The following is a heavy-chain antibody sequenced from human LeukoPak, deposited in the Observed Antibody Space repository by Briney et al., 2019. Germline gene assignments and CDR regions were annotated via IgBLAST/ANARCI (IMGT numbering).Heavy chain of an antibody. CDR1: GFTVSNNY. V-gene: IGHV3-53*01. Sequence: GGSLRLSCAASGFTVSNNYMNWVRQAPGRGLEWVSVVYGGGSTYYADSVKGRFTISRDNSKNTLYLQMNSLRAEDTAIYYCAKHAYNYHSGGFDYWGQGTLVTVSS. CDR2: VYGGGST. CDR3: AKHAYNYHSGGFDY. J-gene: IGHJ4*02. D-gene: IGHD3-22*01.